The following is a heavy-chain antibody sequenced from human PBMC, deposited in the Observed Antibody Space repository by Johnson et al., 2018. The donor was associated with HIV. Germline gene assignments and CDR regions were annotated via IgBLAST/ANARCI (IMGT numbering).Heavy chain of an antibody. J-gene: IGHJ3*02. CDR2: ISRSGSTI. Sequence: QVQLVESGGGLVKPGGSLRLSCAASGFTFSDYYMSWIRQAPGKGLEWVSYISRSGSTIYYADSGKGRFTISRDNAKNSLYLQMNSRRAEDTAVYYCASDYYYDSRARLGAFDIWGQGTMVTVSS. CDR1: GFTFSDYY. V-gene: IGHV3-11*01. D-gene: IGHD3-22*01. CDR3: ASDYYYDSRARLGAFDI.